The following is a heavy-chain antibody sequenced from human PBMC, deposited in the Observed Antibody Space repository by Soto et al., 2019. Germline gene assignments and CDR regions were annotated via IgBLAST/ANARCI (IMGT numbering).Heavy chain of an antibody. CDR1: GFSFSSFA. V-gene: IGHV3-23*01. CDR2: ISGSADST. CDR3: AKTRGAMIYAISVYGMDV. J-gene: IGHJ6*02. D-gene: IGHD2-8*01. Sequence: EVQLLESGGGFIHPGGSLRLSCAASGFSFSSFAMNWVRQAPGKGLEWVSIISGSADSTFYADSVKGRFIISRDNSKSTLYLQINSLRAEDTAVYYCAKTRGAMIYAISVYGMDVWGQGTTVTVSS.